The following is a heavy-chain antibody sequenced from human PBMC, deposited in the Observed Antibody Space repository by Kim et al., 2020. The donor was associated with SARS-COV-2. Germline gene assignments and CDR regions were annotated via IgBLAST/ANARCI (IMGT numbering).Heavy chain of an antibody. Sequence: SVKVSCKASGFTFTSSAMQWVRQARGQRLEWIGWIVVGSGNTNYAQKFQERVTITRDMSTSTAYMELSSLRSEDTAVYYCAAVYYYDSSRYFDLWGRGTLVTVSS. V-gene: IGHV1-58*02. CDR1: GFTFTSSA. CDR3: AAVYYYDSSRYFDL. J-gene: IGHJ2*01. D-gene: IGHD3-22*01. CDR2: IVVGSGNT.